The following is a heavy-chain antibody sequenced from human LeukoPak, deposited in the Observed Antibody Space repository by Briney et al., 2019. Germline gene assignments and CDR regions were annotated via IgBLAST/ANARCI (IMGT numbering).Heavy chain of an antibody. Sequence: PSQTLSLTCTVSGGSISSGSYYWSWIPQPAGKGLEWIGRIYTSGSTNYNPSLKSRVTISVDTSKNQFSLKLSSVTAADTAVYYCARGPTTYYYDSSGYYYDYWGQGTLVTVSS. D-gene: IGHD3-22*01. J-gene: IGHJ4*02. CDR3: ARGPTTYYYDSSGYYYDY. CDR2: IYTSGST. V-gene: IGHV4-61*02. CDR1: GGSISSGSYY.